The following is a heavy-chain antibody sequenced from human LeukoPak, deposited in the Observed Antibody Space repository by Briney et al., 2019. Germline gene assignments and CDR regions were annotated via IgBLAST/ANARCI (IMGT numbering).Heavy chain of an antibody. D-gene: IGHD6-13*01. Sequence: GASVKVSCKASGGTFSSYAISWVRQAPGQGLEWMGGIIPIFGTANYAQKFQGRVTITADESTSTAYMELSSLRSEDTAVYYCARDSSSWSYFDYWGQGTLVTVSS. CDR3: ARDSSSWSYFDY. CDR1: GGTFSSYA. CDR2: IIPIFGTA. V-gene: IGHV1-69*13. J-gene: IGHJ4*02.